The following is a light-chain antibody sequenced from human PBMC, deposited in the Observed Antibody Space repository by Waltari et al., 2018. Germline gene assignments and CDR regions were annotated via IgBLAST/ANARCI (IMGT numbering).Light chain of an antibody. V-gene: IGKV3-15*01. CDR3: QQYNNWPPWWT. CDR1: QSVSSK. CDR2: GAS. Sequence: EIVTTQSPATLSVSPGERATLSCRASQSVSSKLAWYQQKPGQAPRLLIYGASTRATGIPARFSGSGSGPEFTLTISSLQYEDFAVYYCQQYNNWPPWWTFGQGTKVEIK. J-gene: IGKJ1*01.